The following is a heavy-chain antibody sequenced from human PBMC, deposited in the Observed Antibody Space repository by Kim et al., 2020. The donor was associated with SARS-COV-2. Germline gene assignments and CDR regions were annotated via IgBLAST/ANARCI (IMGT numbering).Heavy chain of an antibody. J-gene: IGHJ4*02. D-gene: IGHD1-26*01. CDR3: AKAGGSGSYGLDY. V-gene: IGHV3-30*02. Sequence: YADSGKGRFTISRDNSKNTLYLQMNSLRAEDTAVYYCAKAGGSGSYGLDYWGQGTLVTVSS.